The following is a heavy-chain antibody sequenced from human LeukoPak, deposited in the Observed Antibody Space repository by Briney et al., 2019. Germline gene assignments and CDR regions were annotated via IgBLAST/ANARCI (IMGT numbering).Heavy chain of an antibody. CDR2: ISGSGGST. Sequence: GGSLRLSCAASGFTFSSYAMSWVRQAPGKGLEWVSAISGSGGSTYYADSVKGRFTISRDNSKNTLYLQMNSLRAEDTAVCYCAKLVGATGVWYFDYWGQGTLVTVSS. J-gene: IGHJ4*02. CDR3: AKLVGATGVWYFDY. D-gene: IGHD1-26*01. V-gene: IGHV3-23*01. CDR1: GFTFSSYA.